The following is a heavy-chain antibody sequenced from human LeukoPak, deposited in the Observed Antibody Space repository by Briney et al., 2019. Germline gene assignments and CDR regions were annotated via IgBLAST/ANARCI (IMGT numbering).Heavy chain of an antibody. Sequence: GGSLILSCAASGFPFQDSGLSWVRQAPGKGLEWVANINQDASEKYYVDSVKGRFTISRDNAKNSLYLQMNSLRAEDTAVYYCARGRRVPAAMGNWFDPWGQGTLVTVSS. V-gene: IGHV3-7*01. CDR3: ARGRRVPAAMGNWFDP. D-gene: IGHD2-2*01. CDR1: GFPFQDSG. CDR2: INQDASEK. J-gene: IGHJ5*02.